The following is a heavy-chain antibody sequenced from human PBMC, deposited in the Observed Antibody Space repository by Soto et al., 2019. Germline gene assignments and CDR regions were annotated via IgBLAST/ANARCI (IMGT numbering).Heavy chain of an antibody. J-gene: IGHJ4*02. CDR1: GGSFSGYY. CDR3: ARKGFNDILTGYYEPYYFDY. Sequence: SETLSLTCAVYGGSFSGYYWSWIRQPPGKGLEWIGEINHSGSTNYNPSLKSRVTISVDTSKNQFSLKLSSVTAADTAVYYCARKGFNDILTGYYEPYYFDYWGQGTLVTVSS. D-gene: IGHD3-9*01. V-gene: IGHV4-34*01. CDR2: INHSGST.